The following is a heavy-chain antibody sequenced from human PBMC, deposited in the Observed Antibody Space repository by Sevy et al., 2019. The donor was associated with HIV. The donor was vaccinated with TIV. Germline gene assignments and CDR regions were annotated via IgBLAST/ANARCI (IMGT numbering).Heavy chain of an antibody. V-gene: IGHV3-33*01. CDR3: ARDLEFYDNGDYGPAFMPDY. CDR2: IWFDGSNT. J-gene: IGHJ4*02. CDR1: GFTFSSYG. Sequence: GGSLRLSCAASGFTFSSYGMHWVRQAPGKGLEWVALIWFDGSNTYYADSVKGRFTISSDIAKNTLNLQMNSLRGEDTAVYYCARDLEFYDNGDYGPAFMPDYWGQGTLVTVSS. D-gene: IGHD4-17*01.